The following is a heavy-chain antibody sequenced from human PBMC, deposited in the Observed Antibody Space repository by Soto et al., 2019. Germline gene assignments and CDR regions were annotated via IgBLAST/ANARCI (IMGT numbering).Heavy chain of an antibody. CDR2: ISGSGGST. Sequence: GGSLRLSCAASGFTFSSYAMSWVRQAPGKGLEWVSAISGSGGSTYYADSVKGRFTISRDNSKNTLYLQMNSLRAEDTAVYYCANSPGYSYGYDWGQGTLVTVSS. CDR1: GFTFSSYA. J-gene: IGHJ4*02. V-gene: IGHV3-23*01. CDR3: ANSPGYSYGYD. D-gene: IGHD5-18*01.